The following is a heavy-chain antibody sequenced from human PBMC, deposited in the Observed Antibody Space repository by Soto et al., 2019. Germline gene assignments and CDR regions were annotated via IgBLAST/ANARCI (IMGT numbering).Heavy chain of an antibody. CDR1: GYTFTSYG. Sequence: ASVKVSCKASGYTFTSYGISWVRQAPGQGLEWMGWISAYNGNTNYAQKLQGRVTMTTDTSTRTAYMELRSLRSDDTAVYYCARDRLLWFGDNYGMDVWGQGTTVTVSS. CDR2: ISAYNGNT. CDR3: ARDRLLWFGDNYGMDV. J-gene: IGHJ6*02. D-gene: IGHD3-10*01. V-gene: IGHV1-18*01.